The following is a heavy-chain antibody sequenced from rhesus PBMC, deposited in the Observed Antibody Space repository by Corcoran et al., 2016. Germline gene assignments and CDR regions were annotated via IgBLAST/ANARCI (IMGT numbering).Heavy chain of an antibody. CDR2: IYGSSGST. J-gene: IGHJ4*01. CDR3: ARRRIYFDY. D-gene: IGHD3-9*01. V-gene: IGHV4-76*01. Sequence: QVQLQESGPGLVKPSETLSLTCAVSGGSISSGYDWSWIRQPPGKGLEWIGYIYGSSGSTNYNPSLKNRVTISKDASKNQFSLKLSSVTAADTAVYYCARRRIYFDYWGQGVLVTVSS. CDR1: GGSISSGYD.